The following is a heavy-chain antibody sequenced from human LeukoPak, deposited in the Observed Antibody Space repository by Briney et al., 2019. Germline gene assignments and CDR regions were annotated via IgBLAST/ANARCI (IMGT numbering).Heavy chain of an antibody. V-gene: IGHV3-23*01. CDR1: GFIFSSYA. CDR3: AKDRGPFDY. J-gene: IGHJ4*02. CDR2: VSGSGVTT. Sequence: PGGSLRLSCAASGFIFSSYALNWVRQAPGKGLEWVSAVSGSGVTTYYADSVKGRFTISRDNSKDTLYLQMNSLRAEDTAVYYCAKDRGPFDYWGQGTLVTVSS. D-gene: IGHD3/OR15-3a*01.